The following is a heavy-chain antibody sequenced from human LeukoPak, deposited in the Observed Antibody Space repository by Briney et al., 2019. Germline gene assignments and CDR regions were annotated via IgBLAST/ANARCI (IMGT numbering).Heavy chain of an antibody. CDR2: MNPNSGNT. CDR3: VRGGFGNRAYYFDY. D-gene: IGHD3-10*01. CDR1: GYTFTSYD. V-gene: IGHV1-8*01. Sequence: ASVTVSCKASGYTFTSYDINWVRQATGQGLEWMGWMNPNSGNTGYAQKFQGRVTMTRNTSISTAYMELSSLRSEDTAVYYCVRGGFGNRAYYFDYWGQGTLVTVSS. J-gene: IGHJ4*02.